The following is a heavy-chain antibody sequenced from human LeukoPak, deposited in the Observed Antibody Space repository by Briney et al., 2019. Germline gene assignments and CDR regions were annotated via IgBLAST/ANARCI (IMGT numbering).Heavy chain of an antibody. Sequence: GGSLRLSCAASGFTFSSYGMHWVRQAPGKGLEWVSVIYSGGSTYYADSVKGRFTISRDNSKNTLYLQMNSLRAEDTAVYYCARDGNYYDSSGSITLDYWGQGTLVTVSS. D-gene: IGHD3-22*01. CDR2: IYSGGST. V-gene: IGHV3-66*02. CDR3: ARDGNYYDSSGSITLDY. CDR1: GFTFSSYG. J-gene: IGHJ4*02.